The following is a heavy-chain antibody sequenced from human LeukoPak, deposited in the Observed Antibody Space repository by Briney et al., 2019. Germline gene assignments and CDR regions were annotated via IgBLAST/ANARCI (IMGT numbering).Heavy chain of an antibody. Sequence: SVKVSCKASGGTFGSYAISWVRQAPGQGLEWMGGIIPIFGTANYAQKFQGRVTITTDESTSTAYMELSSLRSEDTAVYYCASSLLWFGEFHIRTFDYWGQGTLVTVSS. D-gene: IGHD3-10*01. V-gene: IGHV1-69*05. CDR3: ASSLLWFGEFHIRTFDY. CDR2: IIPIFGTA. J-gene: IGHJ4*02. CDR1: GGTFGSYA.